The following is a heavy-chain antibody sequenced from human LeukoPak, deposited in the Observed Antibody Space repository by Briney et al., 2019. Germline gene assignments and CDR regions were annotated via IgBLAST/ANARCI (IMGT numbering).Heavy chain of an antibody. D-gene: IGHD3-10*01. J-gene: IGHJ4*02. V-gene: IGHV3-33*01. Sequence: PGGSLRLSCAASGFTFSSYGMHWVRQAPGKGLEWVAVIWYDGSNKYYADSVKGRFTISRDNYKNTLSLQMSSLRAEDTAVYYCARARGAIEMTHGDYWGQGTLVTVSS. CDR1: GFTFSSYG. CDR3: ARARGAIEMTHGDY. CDR2: IWYDGSNK.